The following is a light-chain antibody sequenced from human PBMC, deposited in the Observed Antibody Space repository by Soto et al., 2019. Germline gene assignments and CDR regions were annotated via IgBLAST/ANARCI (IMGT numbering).Light chain of an antibody. CDR3: QQYNNWPPNT. Sequence: EKVMTQSPATLSVSPGERATLSCRASQSVSSNLAWYQQKPGQAPRLLIYGASTRATGIPARFSGSGSGTEFTLTISSLQSEDFAVYYCQQYNNWPPNTFGQGTKLEIK. CDR2: GAS. V-gene: IGKV3-15*01. J-gene: IGKJ2*01. CDR1: QSVSSN.